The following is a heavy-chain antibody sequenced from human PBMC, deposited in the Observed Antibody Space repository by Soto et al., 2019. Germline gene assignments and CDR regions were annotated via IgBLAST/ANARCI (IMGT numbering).Heavy chain of an antibody. D-gene: IGHD3-16*01. CDR1: GGTFSSYA. CDR3: AREYDYDSAAPCYYYGMDV. V-gene: IGHV1-69*06. Sequence: QVQLVQSGAEVKKPGSSVKVSCKASGGTFSSYAISWVRQAPGQGLEWMGGIIPIFGTENYAQKFQGRVTITADKSTSTAYMEMSSMRSEDTAVYYCAREYDYDSAAPCYYYGMDVWGQGTTVTVSS. CDR2: IIPIFGTE. J-gene: IGHJ6*02.